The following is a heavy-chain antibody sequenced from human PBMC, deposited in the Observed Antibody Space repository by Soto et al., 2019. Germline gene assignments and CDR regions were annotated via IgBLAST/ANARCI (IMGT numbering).Heavy chain of an antibody. Sequence: QVQLQESGPGLVKPSETLSLTCTVSGAPITTNHWSWIRQPPGKGLEWIGYMYHSGSTNYNPSLNARVTLSVDTPKSQFSLKLSSVPAANTAVYYCARHRWGGYSYGMDVWGQGTTVSVSS. J-gene: IGHJ6*01. D-gene: IGHD3-16*01. CDR2: MYHSGST. CDR1: GAPITTNH. V-gene: IGHV4-59*08. CDR3: ARHRWGGYSYGMDV.